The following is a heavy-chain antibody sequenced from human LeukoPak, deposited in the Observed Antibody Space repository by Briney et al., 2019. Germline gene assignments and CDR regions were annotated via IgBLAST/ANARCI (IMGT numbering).Heavy chain of an antibody. J-gene: IGHJ4*02. CDR3: ARARNRQWLGFDY. Sequence: SETLSLTCTVSGYSISSGYYWGWIRQPPGKGLEWIGSIYHSGSTYYNPSLKSRVTISVDTSKNQFSLKLSSVTAAYTAVYYCARARNRQWLGFDYWGQGTLVTVSS. CDR1: GYSISSGYY. V-gene: IGHV4-38-2*02. D-gene: IGHD6-19*01. CDR2: IYHSGST.